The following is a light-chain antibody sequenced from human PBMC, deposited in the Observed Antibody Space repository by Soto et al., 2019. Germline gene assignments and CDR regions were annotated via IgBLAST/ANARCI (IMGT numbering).Light chain of an antibody. CDR2: SNN. V-gene: IGLV1-44*01. CDR1: SSNIGRNT. Sequence: QSVLTQPPSASGTPGQRVTISCSGSSSNIGRNTVNWYQQLPGTAPKLLIYSNNHRPSGVPDRFSGSKSGTSASLAISGLQSEDEADYYCAAWDDSLNGYVFGTGTKLTVL. J-gene: IGLJ1*01. CDR3: AAWDDSLNGYV.